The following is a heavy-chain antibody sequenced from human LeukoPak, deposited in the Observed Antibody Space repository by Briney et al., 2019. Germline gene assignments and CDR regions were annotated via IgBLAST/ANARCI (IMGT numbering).Heavy chain of an antibody. D-gene: IGHD2-2*01. CDR2: ISAYNGNT. Sequence: GASVKVSCKASGYTFTSYGISWVRQAPGQGREWMGWISAYNGNTNYAQKLQGRVTMTTDTSTSTAYMELRSLRSDDTAVYYCAREGPEYCSSTSRSTYYYYGMDVWGQGTTVTVSS. J-gene: IGHJ6*02. CDR3: AREGPEYCSSTSRSTYYYYGMDV. V-gene: IGHV1-18*01. CDR1: GYTFTSYG.